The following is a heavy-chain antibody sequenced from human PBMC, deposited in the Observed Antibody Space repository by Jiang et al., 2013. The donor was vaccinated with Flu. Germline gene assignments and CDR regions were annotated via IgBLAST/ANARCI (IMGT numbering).Heavy chain of an antibody. CDR3: ARLMSYFDDSGDPTVHDAFEI. CDR1: GASISGYY. V-gene: IGHV4-59*01. J-gene: IGHJ3*02. Sequence: GLVKPSETLSLTCSVSGASISGYYWNWIRQPPGKGLEWIGYFYYSGNSNFNPSLKSRVTISADTSKNQFSLRLTSVTAADTAVYYCARLMSYFDDSGDPTVHDAFEIWGPRDSGHR. CDR2: FYYSGNS. D-gene: IGHD3-22*01.